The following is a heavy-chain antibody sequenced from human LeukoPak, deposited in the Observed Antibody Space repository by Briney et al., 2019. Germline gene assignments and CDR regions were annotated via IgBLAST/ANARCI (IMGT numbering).Heavy chain of an antibody. CDR1: GYTFTGYY. Sequence: ASVKVSCKASGYTFTGYYMHWVRQAPGQGLEWMGIINPSGGSTTYAQKFQGRVTMTRDTSTSTVYMELSSLRSEDTAVYYCARDYESGTYLGYFHYWGQGTLVTVSS. J-gene: IGHJ4*02. D-gene: IGHD1-26*01. CDR3: ARDYESGTYLGYFHY. CDR2: INPSGGST. V-gene: IGHV1-46*01.